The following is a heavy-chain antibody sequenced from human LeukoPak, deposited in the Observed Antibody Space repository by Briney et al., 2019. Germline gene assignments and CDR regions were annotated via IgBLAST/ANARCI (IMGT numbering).Heavy chain of an antibody. CDR1: GSTFSGSA. Sequence: GGSLRLSCAASGSTFSGSAMHWVRQASGKGLEWVGRIRSKANSYATAYAASVKDRFTISREDSKNTAYLQMNSLKTEDTAVYYCTYTSSSGVVYWGQGTLVTVSS. CDR2: IRSKANSYAT. J-gene: IGHJ4*02. D-gene: IGHD6-6*01. V-gene: IGHV3-73*01. CDR3: TYTSSSGVVY.